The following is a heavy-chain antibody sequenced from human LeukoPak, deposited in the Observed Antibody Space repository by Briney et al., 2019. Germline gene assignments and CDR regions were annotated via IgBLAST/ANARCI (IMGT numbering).Heavy chain of an antibody. V-gene: IGHV3-15*01. CDR2: IKSKIDGGTI. CDR3: TTRRQDGC. J-gene: IGHJ4*02. CDR1: GFTFSSYA. Sequence: GGSLRLSCAASGFTFSSYAMSWVRQAPGKGLEWVGRIKSKIDGGTIDYGAPVKGRFTISRDDSRNTLYLQMNSLKTEDTAVYYCTTRRQDGCWGQGTLVTVS. D-gene: IGHD6-25*01.